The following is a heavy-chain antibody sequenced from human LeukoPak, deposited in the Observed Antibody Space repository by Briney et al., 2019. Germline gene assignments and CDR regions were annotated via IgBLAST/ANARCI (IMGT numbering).Heavy chain of an antibody. CDR2: INHSGST. V-gene: IGHV4-34*01. D-gene: IGHD3-10*01. CDR3: ARPYYYGSGFDP. Sequence: PSETLSLTCAVYGGSFSGYYWSWIRQPPGKGLEWIGEINHSGSTNYNPSLKSRVTISVDTSKNQFSLKLSSVTAADTAVYYCARPYYYGSGFDPWGQGTLVTVSS. CDR1: GGSFSGYY. J-gene: IGHJ5*02.